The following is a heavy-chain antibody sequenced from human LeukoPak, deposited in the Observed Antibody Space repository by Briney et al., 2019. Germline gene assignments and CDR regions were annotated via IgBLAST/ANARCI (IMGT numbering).Heavy chain of an antibody. Sequence: AETLSLPCTVSGYSVSIGYYWGWIRQPPGKGLELIQSIYHSWSTYYNPSFKSRVTISVDTYKNNFSLKLSSVTDADTAVYYCAREVTEERFDYWGQGTLVTVSS. J-gene: IGHJ4*02. CDR1: GYSVSIGYY. V-gene: IGHV4-38-2*02. CDR2: IYHSWST. CDR3: AREVTEERFDY. D-gene: IGHD4-23*01.